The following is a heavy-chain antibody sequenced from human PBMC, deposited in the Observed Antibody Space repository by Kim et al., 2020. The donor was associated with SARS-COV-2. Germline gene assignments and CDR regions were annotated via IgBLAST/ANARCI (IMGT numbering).Heavy chain of an antibody. D-gene: IGHD3-16*01. J-gene: IGHJ4*02. V-gene: IGHV3-30*18. CDR1: GFTFSSYG. Sequence: GGSLRLSCAASGFTFSSYGMHWVRQAPGKGLEWVAVISYDGSNKYYADSVKGRFTISRDNSKNTLYLQMNSLRAEDTAVYYCAKWQGGFDYWGQGTLVTVSS. CDR2: ISYDGSNK. CDR3: AKWQGGFDY.